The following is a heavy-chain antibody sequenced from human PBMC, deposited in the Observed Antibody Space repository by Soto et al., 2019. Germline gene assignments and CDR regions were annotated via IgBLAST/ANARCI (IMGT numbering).Heavy chain of an antibody. CDR2: INAGNGNT. CDR1: GYTFTSYA. J-gene: IGHJ4*02. V-gene: IGHV1-3*01. CDR3: ARYPGYSYGYN. Sequence: ASVKVSCKASGYTFTSYAMQWVRQAPGQRLEWMGWINAGNGNTKYSQKFQGRVTITRDTSARTAYMELSSLRSEDTAVYCCARYPGYSYGYNWGQGTLVTVGS. D-gene: IGHD5-18*01.